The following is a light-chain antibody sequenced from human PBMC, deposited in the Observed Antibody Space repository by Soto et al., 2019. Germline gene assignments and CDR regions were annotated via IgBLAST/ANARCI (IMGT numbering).Light chain of an antibody. V-gene: IGKV3D-15*01. CDR1: QNINSN. Sequence: EILMTQSPLTLSVSPGEGATLSCRASQNINSNLAWYQQRPGQAPRVLIYGASSRASGIPDRFSGSGSGTDFTLTINRLEPDDFAVYYCQQYKDWTPLTFGGGKRVESK. J-gene: IGKJ4*01. CDR3: QQYKDWTPLT. CDR2: GAS.